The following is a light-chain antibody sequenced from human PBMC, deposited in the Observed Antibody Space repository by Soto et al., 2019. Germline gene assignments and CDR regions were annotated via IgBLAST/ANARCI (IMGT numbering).Light chain of an antibody. CDR1: SSDVGSYSL. J-gene: IGLJ3*02. CDR2: EAY. V-gene: IGLV2-23*01. CDR3: CSYAGSSTWV. Sequence: QSALTQPASVSGSPGQSITISCSGTSSDVGSYSLVSWFQQHPGKAPKLMIYEAYKRPSGVSNRFSGSKSGNTASLTISGLQAEDEADYYCCSYAGSSTWVFGGGNKVTVL.